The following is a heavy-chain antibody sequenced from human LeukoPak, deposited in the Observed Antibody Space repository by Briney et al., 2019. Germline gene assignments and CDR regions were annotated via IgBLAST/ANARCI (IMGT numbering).Heavy chain of an antibody. CDR3: ARARVSLAGRGLFDY. CDR2: INHSGST. Sequence: SETLSLTCTVSGGSISSYYWSWIRQPPGKGLEWIGEINHSGSTNYNPSLKSRVTISVDTSKNQFSLKLSSVTAADTAVYYCARARVSLAGRGLFDYWGQRTLVTVSS. CDR1: GGSISSYY. J-gene: IGHJ4*02. V-gene: IGHV4-34*01. D-gene: IGHD3-3*02.